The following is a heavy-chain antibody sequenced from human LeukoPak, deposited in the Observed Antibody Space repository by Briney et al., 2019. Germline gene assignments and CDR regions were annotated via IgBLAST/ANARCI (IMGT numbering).Heavy chain of an antibody. CDR2: ISGSGGST. Sequence: PGGSLRLSCAASGFTFSSYAMSWVRQAPGKGLEWVSAISGSGGSTYYADSVKGRFTISRDNSKNTLYLQMNSLRAEDTAVYYCAKDPDYYGSSGYYYWGQGTLVTVSS. J-gene: IGHJ4*02. CDR3: AKDPDYYGSSGYYY. V-gene: IGHV3-23*01. D-gene: IGHD3-22*01. CDR1: GFTFSSYA.